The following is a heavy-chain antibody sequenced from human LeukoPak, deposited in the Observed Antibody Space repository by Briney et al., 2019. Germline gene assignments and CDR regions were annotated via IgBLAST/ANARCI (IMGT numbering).Heavy chain of an antibody. CDR1: GFTFSSYA. D-gene: IGHD2/OR15-2a*01. J-gene: IGHJ5*02. V-gene: IGHV3-23*01. CDR2: IVSDGYKA. CDR3: AKEIVFLFGDP. Sequence: GGSLRLSCAASGFTFSSYAMSWVRQAPGEGLEGVATIVSDGYKAYYADSVKGRFAISRDNSQNTVHLQMNSLRAEDTDTYYCAKEIVFLFGDPWGQGALVTVSS.